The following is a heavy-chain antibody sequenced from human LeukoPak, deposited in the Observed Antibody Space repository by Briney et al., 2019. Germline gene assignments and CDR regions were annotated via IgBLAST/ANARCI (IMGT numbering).Heavy chain of an antibody. D-gene: IGHD3-16*01. V-gene: IGHV4-4*07. CDR1: GGSISSYY. CDR2: IYTSGST. CDR3: ASGGGGVLGSAFDI. J-gene: IGHJ3*02. Sequence: SETLSLTCTVSGGSISSYYWSWIRQPAGKGLEWIGRIYTSGSTNYNPSLKSRVTMSVDTSKNQFSLKLSSVTAADAAVYYCASGGGGVLGSAFDIWGQGTMVTVSS.